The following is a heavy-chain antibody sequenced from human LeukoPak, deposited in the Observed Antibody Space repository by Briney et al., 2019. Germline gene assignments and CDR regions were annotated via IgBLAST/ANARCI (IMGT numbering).Heavy chain of an antibody. Sequence: GASVKVSCKASGYTFTSYDINWVRQATGQGLEWMGWMNPNSGNTGYAQKFQGRVTMTRNTSISTAYMELSSLRSEDTAVYYCARERGLQYDSSGYLSYWGQGTLVTVSS. J-gene: IGHJ4*02. V-gene: IGHV1-8*01. CDR3: ARERGLQYDSSGYLSY. CDR1: GYTFTSYD. CDR2: MNPNSGNT. D-gene: IGHD3-22*01.